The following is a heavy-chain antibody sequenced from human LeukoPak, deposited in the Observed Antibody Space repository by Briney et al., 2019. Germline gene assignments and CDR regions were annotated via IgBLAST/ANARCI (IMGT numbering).Heavy chain of an antibody. CDR1: GGSMSTYY. Sequence: NSSETLSLTCTVSGGSMSTYYWSWIRQPPGKGLEWIGYIYYSGSTNYNPSLKSRVIISVDTSKNQFSLKLSSVTAADTAVYSCAREHSYYDSSGYYYGSGYFDYWGQGTLVTVSS. CDR2: IYYSGST. D-gene: IGHD3-22*01. CDR3: AREHSYYDSSGYYYGSGYFDY. J-gene: IGHJ4*02. V-gene: IGHV4-59*01.